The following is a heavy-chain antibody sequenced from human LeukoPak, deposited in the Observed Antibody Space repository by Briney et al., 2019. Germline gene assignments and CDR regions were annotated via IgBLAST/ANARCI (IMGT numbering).Heavy chain of an antibody. J-gene: IGHJ4*02. D-gene: IGHD5-18*01. CDR3: ARRVAYNYAFDF. V-gene: IGHV5-51*01. CDR1: GYTFTNYW. Sequence: GESLQISCKGSGYTFTNYWIGWVRQMPGKGLEWVGNIYPGDSDTRYSPSFQGQVTISADKSISTSYLQWSSLKASDTAMYYCARRVAYNYAFDFWGQGTLVTVSS. CDR2: IYPGDSDT.